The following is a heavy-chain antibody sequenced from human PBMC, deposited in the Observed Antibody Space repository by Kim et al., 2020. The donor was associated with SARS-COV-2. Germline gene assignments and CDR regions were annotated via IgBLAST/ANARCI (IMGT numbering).Heavy chain of an antibody. Sequence: GGSLRLSCADSGFTVSSNYMSWVRQAPGKGLEWVSVIYSGGSTYYADSVKGRFTISRDNSKNTLYLQMNSLRAEDTAVYYCATGTPTYYYDSSGYYWRDYWGQGTLVTVSS. CDR2: IYSGGST. V-gene: IGHV3-66*01. D-gene: IGHD3-22*01. J-gene: IGHJ4*02. CDR3: ATGTPTYYYDSSGYYWRDY. CDR1: GFTVSSNY.